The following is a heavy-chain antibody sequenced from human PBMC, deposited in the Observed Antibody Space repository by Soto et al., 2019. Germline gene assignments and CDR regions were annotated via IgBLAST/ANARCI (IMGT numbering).Heavy chain of an antibody. CDR1: GFTFSNFA. CDR2: MTGSGDYI. J-gene: IGHJ4*02. D-gene: IGHD3-10*01. V-gene: IGHV3-23*01. Sequence: EVQLLESGGDLVQPGGSLRLSCAASGFTFSNFAMSWVRQAPGKGLEWVSVMTGSGDYIYYADSVKGRFTISRDNSKNTLYREMNSLRAEDTAVYSCAKSFYPGSGSRTVTFDYWGQGTQVTVSS. CDR3: AKSFYPGSGSRTVTFDY.